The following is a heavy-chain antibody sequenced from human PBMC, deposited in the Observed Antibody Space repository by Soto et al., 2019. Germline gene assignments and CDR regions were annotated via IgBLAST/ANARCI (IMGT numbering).Heavy chain of an antibody. D-gene: IGHD3-10*01. J-gene: IGHJ5*02. V-gene: IGHV4-39*01. Sequence: QLQLQESGPGLVKPSETLSLTCTVSGGSISSSSYYWGWIRQPPGKGLEWIGSIYYSGSTYYNPSLKSRVTISVDTSKNQFSLKLSSVTAADTAVYYCARRANGSGSYYKEHWFDPWGQGTLVTVSS. CDR3: ARRANGSGSYYKEHWFDP. CDR1: GGSISSSSYY. CDR2: IYYSGST.